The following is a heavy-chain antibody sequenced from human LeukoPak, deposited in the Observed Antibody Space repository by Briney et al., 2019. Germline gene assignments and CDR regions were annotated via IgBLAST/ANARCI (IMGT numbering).Heavy chain of an antibody. Sequence: GGSLRLPCAASGFTFSYFWMSWVRQAPGKGLEWVANIKQDGSEKYYVDSVKGRFTISRDNAKNSLYLRMNSLRAEDTAVYYCARPIVATNLDYWGQGTLVTVSS. J-gene: IGHJ4*02. D-gene: IGHD5-12*01. CDR1: GFTFSYFW. CDR3: ARPIVATNLDY. V-gene: IGHV3-7*05. CDR2: IKQDGSEK.